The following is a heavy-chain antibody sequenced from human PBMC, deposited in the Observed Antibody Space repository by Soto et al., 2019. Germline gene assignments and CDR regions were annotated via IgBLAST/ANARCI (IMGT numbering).Heavy chain of an antibody. Sequence: VASVKVSCKASGGTFSSYAISWVRQAPGQGLEWMGGIIPIFGTANYAQKFQGRVTITADKSTSTAYMELSSLRSEDTAVYYCAREVFSEGDYFDYWGQGTLVTVSS. D-gene: IGHD1-26*01. CDR3: AREVFSEGDYFDY. V-gene: IGHV1-69*06. CDR2: IIPIFGTA. J-gene: IGHJ4*02. CDR1: GGTFSSYA.